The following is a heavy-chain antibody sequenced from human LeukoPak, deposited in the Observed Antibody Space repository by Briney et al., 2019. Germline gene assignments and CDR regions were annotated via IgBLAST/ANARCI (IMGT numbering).Heavy chain of an antibody. CDR1: GFTFSSYE. Sequence: GGSLRLSCAASGFTFSSYEMSWVRQAPGKGLEWVSAISGSGGSTYYADSVKGRFTISRDNSKNTLYLQMNSLRAEDTAVYYCAPYFEGGIDYWGQGTLVTVSS. V-gene: IGHV3-23*01. J-gene: IGHJ4*02. CDR3: APYFEGGIDY. D-gene: IGHD1-26*01. CDR2: ISGSGGST.